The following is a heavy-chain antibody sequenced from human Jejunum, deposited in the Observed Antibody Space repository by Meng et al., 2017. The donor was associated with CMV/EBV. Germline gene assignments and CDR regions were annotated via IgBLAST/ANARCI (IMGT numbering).Heavy chain of an antibody. V-gene: IGHV3-73*01. D-gene: IGHD2/OR15-2a*01. J-gene: IGHJ4*02. Sequence: SCTASGFTFSDSAIHWVRQASGKGLEWVGRIRNKTKSYATSYAASVKGRFTFSRDDAKNTAWLQMNSLKPEDTAVYYCTTVSTSGYWGQGTLVTVSS. CDR1: GFTFSDSA. CDR2: IRNKTKSYAT. CDR3: TTVSTSGY.